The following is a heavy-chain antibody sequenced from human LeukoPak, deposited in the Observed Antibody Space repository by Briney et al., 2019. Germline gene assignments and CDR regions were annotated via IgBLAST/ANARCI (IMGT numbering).Heavy chain of an antibody. J-gene: IGHJ4*02. CDR1: GFTFGNYA. V-gene: IGHV3-23*01. CDR3: AKICGSCSSANFDH. D-gene: IGHD2-15*01. CDR2: ISGSGGTT. Sequence: PGGSLRLSCAASGFTFGNYAMSWVRQAPGKGLECVSTISGSGGTTYYTGSVKGRFTISRDNSKNTVHLQMNSLRGEDTAVYYCAKICGSCSSANFDHWGQGTLVTVSS.